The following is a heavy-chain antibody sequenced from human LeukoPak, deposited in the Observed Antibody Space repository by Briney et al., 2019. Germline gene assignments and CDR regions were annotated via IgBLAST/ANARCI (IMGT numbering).Heavy chain of an antibody. V-gene: IGHV1-69*05. Sequence: SVKVSCKASGGTFSSYAISWVRQAPGQGLEWMGGIIPIFGTANYAQKFQGRVTITTDESTSTAYMELSSLRSEDTAVYYCARGSHYGSGSYWRGFDPWGQGTLVTVSS. CDR3: ARGSHYGSGSYWRGFDP. CDR1: GGTFSSYA. J-gene: IGHJ5*02. CDR2: IIPIFGTA. D-gene: IGHD3-10*01.